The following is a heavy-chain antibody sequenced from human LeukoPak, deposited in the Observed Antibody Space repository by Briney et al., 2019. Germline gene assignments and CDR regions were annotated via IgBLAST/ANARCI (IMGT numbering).Heavy chain of an antibody. CDR3: ARGYCSGGSCAYYYGMDV. V-gene: IGHV3-30-3*01. CDR2: ISYGGSNK. CDR1: GFTFSSYA. Sequence: GGSLRLSCAASGFTFSSYAMHWVRQAPGKGLEWVAVISYGGSNKYYADSVKGRFTISRDNSKNTLYLQMNSLRAEDTAVYYCARGYCSGGSCAYYYGMDVWGQGTTVTVSS. J-gene: IGHJ6*02. D-gene: IGHD2-15*01.